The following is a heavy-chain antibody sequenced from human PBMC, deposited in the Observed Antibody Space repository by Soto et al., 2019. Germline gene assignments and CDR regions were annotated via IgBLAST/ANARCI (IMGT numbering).Heavy chain of an antibody. Sequence: EVQLVESGGGLVKSGGSLRLSCAASGFTFSNAWMNWVRQAPGKGLEWVGRIKSKTDGGTTDYAAPVKGRFTISRDDSKNTLYLQMNSLKTEDTAVYYCTTGGQVAGPYYYYGMDVWGQGTTVTVSS. CDR2: IKSKTDGGTT. CDR3: TTGGQVAGPYYYYGMDV. J-gene: IGHJ6*02. V-gene: IGHV3-15*07. D-gene: IGHD6-19*01. CDR1: GFTFSNAW.